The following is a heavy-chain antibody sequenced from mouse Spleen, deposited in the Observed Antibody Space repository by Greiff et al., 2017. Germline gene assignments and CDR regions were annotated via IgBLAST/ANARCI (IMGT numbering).Heavy chain of an antibody. CDR2: IDPYNGGT. CDR3: ARSATATWEDYAMDY. V-gene: IGHV1S135*01. D-gene: IGHD1-2*01. Sequence: EVQVVESGAELVKPGASVKVSCKASGYAFTSYNMYWVKQSHGKSLEWIGYIDPYNGGTSYNQKFKGKATLTVDKSSSTAYMHLNSLTSEDSAVYYCARSATATWEDYAMDYWGQGTSVTVSS. CDR1: GYAFTSYN. J-gene: IGHJ4*01.